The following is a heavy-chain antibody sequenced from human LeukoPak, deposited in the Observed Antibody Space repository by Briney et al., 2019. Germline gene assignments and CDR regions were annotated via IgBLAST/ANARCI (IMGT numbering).Heavy chain of an antibody. CDR2: ISGSGGSS. Sequence: GSLRLSCAASGFTFTSYAMSWVRHAPGKGLEWVSAISGSGGSSHYADSVKGRFTLSRDNSKSTLYLQMNSLRAEDTAVYYCAREYGSGSYYYDYWGQGTLVTVSS. CDR3: AREYGSGSYYYDY. CDR1: GFTFTSYA. V-gene: IGHV3-23*01. J-gene: IGHJ4*02. D-gene: IGHD3-10*01.